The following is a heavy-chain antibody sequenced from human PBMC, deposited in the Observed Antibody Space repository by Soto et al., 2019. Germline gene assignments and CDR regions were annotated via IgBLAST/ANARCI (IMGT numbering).Heavy chain of an antibody. CDR1: GFTFNRYS. CDR3: ARESEDLTSNFDY. Sequence: GSLRLSCAASGFTFNRYSMNWVRQAPGKGLDWVSSISSTTNYIYYGDSMKGRFTISRDNAKNSLYLEMNSLRAEDTAVYYCARESEDLTSNFDYWGQGTLVTVSS. CDR2: ISSTTNYI. V-gene: IGHV3-21*06. J-gene: IGHJ4*02.